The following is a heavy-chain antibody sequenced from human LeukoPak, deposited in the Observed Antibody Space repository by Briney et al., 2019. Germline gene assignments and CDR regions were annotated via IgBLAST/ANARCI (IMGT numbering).Heavy chain of an antibody. V-gene: IGHV3-43*01. D-gene: IGHD3-10*01. J-gene: IGHJ4*02. CDR3: AKNHDYGSGSYLDY. Sequence: GGSLRLSCAASGYIFDDYTMHWVRQFPGKGLEWVALINWDGGITNYADSVKGRFTISRDNSKNTLYLQMNSLRAEDTAVYYCAKNHDYGSGSYLDYWGQGTLVTVSS. CDR2: INWDGGIT. CDR1: GYIFDDYT.